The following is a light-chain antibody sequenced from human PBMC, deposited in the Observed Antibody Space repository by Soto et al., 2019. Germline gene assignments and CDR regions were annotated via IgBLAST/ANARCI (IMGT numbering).Light chain of an antibody. V-gene: IGKV3-15*01. CDR3: QQYNNWPPWT. CDR1: QSVSSN. J-gene: IGKJ1*01. Sequence: EIVMTQSPATLSVSPGERATLSCRASQSVSSNLAWYQQKPGQAPRLLIYGASTRATGIPARFSGSGSGTEFTLNIRSLQSEDFAVYYCQQYNNWPPWTFAQGTKVEIK. CDR2: GAS.